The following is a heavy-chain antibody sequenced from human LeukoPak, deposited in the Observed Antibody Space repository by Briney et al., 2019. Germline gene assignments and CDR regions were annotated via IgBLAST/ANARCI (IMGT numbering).Heavy chain of an antibody. J-gene: IGHJ6*02. Sequence: GGSLRLSCAASGFSFSSYWMNWARQAPGKGLEWVASINHNGNVNYYVDSVKGRFTISRDNAKNSLYLQMSNLRAEDTAVYYCTTDPQGPSIAVAGRRGYYYYGMDVWGQGTTVTVSS. CDR1: GFSFSSYW. CDR2: INHNGNVN. CDR3: TTDPQGPSIAVAGRRGYYYYGMDV. D-gene: IGHD6-19*01. V-gene: IGHV3-7*03.